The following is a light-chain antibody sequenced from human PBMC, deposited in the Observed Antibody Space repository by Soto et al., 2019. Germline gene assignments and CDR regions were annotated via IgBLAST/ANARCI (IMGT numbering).Light chain of an antibody. CDR3: SSYTSSSTRPGV. Sequence: QSALTQPASVSGCPGQSITISCTGTSSDVGGYNYVSWYQQHPGKAPKLMIYDVSNRPSGVSNRFSGSKSGNTASLTISGLQAEDEADYYCSSYTSSSTRPGVFGGGTKLTVL. CDR1: SSDVGGYNY. CDR2: DVS. V-gene: IGLV2-14*01. J-gene: IGLJ3*02.